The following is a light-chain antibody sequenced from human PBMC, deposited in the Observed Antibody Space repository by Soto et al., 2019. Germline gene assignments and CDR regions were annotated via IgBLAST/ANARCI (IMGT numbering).Light chain of an antibody. CDR2: GNS. CDR1: SSNIGAGYD. V-gene: IGLV1-40*01. Sequence: QSVLTQPPSVSGAPGQRVTISCTGSSSNIGAGYDVHWYQQLPGTAPKLLISGNSNRPSGVPDRFSGSKSPTSASLAITGLQAEDEADYYCQSYDSSLSVVFGGGTKLTVL. J-gene: IGLJ2*01. CDR3: QSYDSSLSVV.